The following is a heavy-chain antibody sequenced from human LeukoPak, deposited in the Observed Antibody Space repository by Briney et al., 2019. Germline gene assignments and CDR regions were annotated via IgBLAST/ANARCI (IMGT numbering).Heavy chain of an antibody. J-gene: IGHJ4*02. CDR1: GFSVGSNY. CDR2: IYSGGST. D-gene: IGHD3-16*02. CDR3: AREWGMITFGGVIVRGYFDY. Sequence: GSLRLSCAASGFSVGSNYMTWVRQAPGKGLEWVSLIYSGGSTYYADSVKGRFTISRDNSKNTLYLQMNSLRAEDTAVYYCAREWGMITFGGVIVRGYFDYWGQGTLVTVSS. V-gene: IGHV3-66*01.